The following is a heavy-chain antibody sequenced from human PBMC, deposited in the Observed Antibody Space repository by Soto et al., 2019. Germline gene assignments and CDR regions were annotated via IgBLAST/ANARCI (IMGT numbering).Heavy chain of an antibody. Sequence: QVRLQESGPGLVRPSQTLSLTCNVSGAPISSGGFYCSWIRQHPGKGPEWIGYIYNSGTTFYNPPLGSRVTMSLDAAKNHFTLELRSVTVADTAVYYCAREPISTPRGVTQVDPWGQGTQVTVSS. CDR2: IYNSGTT. CDR1: GAPISSGGFY. J-gene: IGHJ5*02. CDR3: AREPISTPRGVTQVDP. D-gene: IGHD3-10*01. V-gene: IGHV4-31*03.